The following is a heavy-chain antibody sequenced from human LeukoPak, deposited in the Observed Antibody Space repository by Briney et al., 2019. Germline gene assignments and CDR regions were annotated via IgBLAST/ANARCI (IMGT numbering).Heavy chain of an antibody. CDR2: IYYSGST. J-gene: IGHJ5*02. CDR3: ARGGLRFLERNWFDP. D-gene: IGHD3-3*01. Sequence: SETLSLTCTVSGGSISSYYWSWIRQPPGKGLEWIGYIYYSGSTNYNPSLKSRVTIPVDTSKNQFSLKLSSVTAADTAVYYCARGGLRFLERNWFDPWGQGTLVTVSS. CDR1: GGSISSYY. V-gene: IGHV4-59*01.